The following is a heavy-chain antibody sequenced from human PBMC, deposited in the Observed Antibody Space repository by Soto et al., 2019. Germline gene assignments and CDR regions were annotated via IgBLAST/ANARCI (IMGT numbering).Heavy chain of an antibody. V-gene: IGHV4-34*01. CDR2: INHSGTV. CDR1: GGAFNGYY. CDR3: ARAGAAIVRGSIVGLDY. D-gene: IGHD3-10*01. J-gene: IGHJ4*02. Sequence: QVHLQQWGAGLLKPSETLSLTCAVNGGAFNGYYWTWIRQSPGKGLQWIGEINHSGTVDYNPSLKSRVTFSLDASKHQFSLTLTSVTAADTAVYYSARAGAAIVRGSIVGLDYWGQGTLVTVSS.